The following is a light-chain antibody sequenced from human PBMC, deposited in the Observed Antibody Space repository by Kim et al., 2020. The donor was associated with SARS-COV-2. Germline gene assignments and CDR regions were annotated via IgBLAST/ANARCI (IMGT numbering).Light chain of an antibody. CDR2: AAS. CDR3: QQSYSLPPT. V-gene: IGKV1-12*01. Sequence: AAVGDIVTRTCRASAVISTWLAWYQQKPGKAPNLLIYAASDLQSEVPSRFSGSGSGTVFTLTINSLQPEDIGTYFCQQSYSLPPTFGPGTKVEIK. J-gene: IGKJ3*01. CDR1: AVISTW.